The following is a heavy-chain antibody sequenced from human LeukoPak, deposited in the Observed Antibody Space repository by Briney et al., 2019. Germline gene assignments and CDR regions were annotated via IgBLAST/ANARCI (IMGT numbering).Heavy chain of an antibody. J-gene: IGHJ4*02. D-gene: IGHD1-14*01. V-gene: IGHV4-39*07. CDR1: GGSVTDTSYY. Sequence: SETLSLTCTVSGGSVTDTSYYWGWVRQPPGKGLEWIGTVYVIGSTYYNPSLKSRVTFSMDTSKNQFSLTLGSVTAADTAVYYCATAAFNRRLDYWGQGALVTVSS. CDR2: VYVIGST. CDR3: ATAAFNRRLDY.